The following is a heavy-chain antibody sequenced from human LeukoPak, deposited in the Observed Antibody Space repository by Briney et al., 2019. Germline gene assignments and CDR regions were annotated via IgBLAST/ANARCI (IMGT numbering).Heavy chain of an antibody. CDR1: GGSIRSTTYY. Sequence: SETLSLTCSVSGGSIRSTTYYWGWIRQPPGKRLEWIGSIYYSGSTYYNPSLKSRVTISVDTSKNQFSLKLSSVTAADTAVYYCARRGLVATNYYYYYYMDVWGKGTTVTVSS. J-gene: IGHJ6*03. CDR2: IYYSGST. D-gene: IGHD5-12*01. CDR3: ARRGLVATNYYYYYYMDV. V-gene: IGHV4-39*07.